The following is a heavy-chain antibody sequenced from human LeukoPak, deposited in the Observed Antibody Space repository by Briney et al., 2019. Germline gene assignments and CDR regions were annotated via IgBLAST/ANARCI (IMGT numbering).Heavy chain of an antibody. Sequence: GGSLRLSCAASGFTFSSYTMHWVRQAPGKGLEWVAVISYDGSNKYYADSVKGRFTISRDNSKNTLYLQMNSLRAEDTAVYYCAKGSSSSHSFFDYWGQGTLVTVSS. CDR1: GFTFSSYT. D-gene: IGHD6-6*01. V-gene: IGHV3-30-3*01. CDR3: AKGSSSSHSFFDY. CDR2: ISYDGSNK. J-gene: IGHJ4*02.